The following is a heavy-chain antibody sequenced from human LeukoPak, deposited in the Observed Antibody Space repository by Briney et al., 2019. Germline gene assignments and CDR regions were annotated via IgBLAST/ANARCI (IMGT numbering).Heavy chain of an antibody. CDR3: TRAGSYGYYWYFDL. Sequence: SQTLSLTFAISGDSVSSSSATWNWIRQSPSRGLEWLGRTYYRSKWYNDYAVSVKSRITINPDTSKNQFSLQLNSVTPEDTAVYYCTRAGSYGYYWYFDLWGRGTLVTVSS. CDR2: TYYRSKWYN. CDR1: GDSVSSSSAT. V-gene: IGHV6-1*01. J-gene: IGHJ2*01. D-gene: IGHD5-18*01.